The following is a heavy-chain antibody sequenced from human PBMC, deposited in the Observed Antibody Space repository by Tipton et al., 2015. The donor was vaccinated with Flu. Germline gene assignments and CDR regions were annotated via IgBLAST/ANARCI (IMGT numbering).Heavy chain of an antibody. V-gene: IGHV1-2*02. CDR3: ASPYCSSPSCYTHDAFDI. J-gene: IGHJ3*02. CDR1: GYTFTGYY. Sequence: QLVQSGAEVKKPGASVKVSCKASGYTFTGYYMHWVRQAPGQGLEWMGWINPNSGGTNYAQKFQGRVTMTRDTSISTAYMELSRLRSDDTAVYYCASPYCSSPSCYTHDAFDIWGQGTMVTVPS. CDR2: INPNSGGT. D-gene: IGHD2-2*02.